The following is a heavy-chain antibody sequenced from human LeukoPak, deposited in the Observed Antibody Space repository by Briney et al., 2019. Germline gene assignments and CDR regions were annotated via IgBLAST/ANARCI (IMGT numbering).Heavy chain of an antibody. J-gene: IGHJ4*02. CDR2: IYYSGNT. Sequence: SETLSLTCTVSGDSISSGDYYWSWIRQPAGKGLEWIAYIYYSGNTNYNPSLKSRVTISVDKSKNQFSLKLSSVTAADTAVYYCARFPIVGATARGFDYWGQGTLVTVSS. CDR1: GDSISSGDYY. D-gene: IGHD1-26*01. CDR3: ARFPIVGATARGFDY. V-gene: IGHV4-61*10.